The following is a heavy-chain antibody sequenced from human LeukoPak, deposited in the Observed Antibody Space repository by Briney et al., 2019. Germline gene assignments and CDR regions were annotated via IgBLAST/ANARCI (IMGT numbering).Heavy chain of an antibody. CDR3: ARCGGPGIAAAGKSRYFDY. V-gene: IGHV4-59*12. J-gene: IGHJ4*02. Sequence: SETLSLTCTVSGGSISSYYWSWIRQPPGKGLEWIGYIYYSGSTNYNPSLKSRVTISVDTSKNQFSLKLSSVTAADTAVYYCARCGGPGIAAAGKSRYFDYWGQGTLVTVSS. CDR1: GGSISSYY. CDR2: IYYSGST. D-gene: IGHD6-13*01.